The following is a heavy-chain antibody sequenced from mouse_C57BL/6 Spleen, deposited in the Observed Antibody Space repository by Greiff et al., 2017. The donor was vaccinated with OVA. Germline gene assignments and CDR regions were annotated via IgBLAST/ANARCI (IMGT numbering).Heavy chain of an antibody. CDR1: GYTFTSYW. V-gene: IGHV1-64*01. CDR3: ASETAQATGFAY. Sequence: VQLQQPGAELVKPGASVKLSCKASGYTFTSYWMHWVKQRPGQGLEWIGMIHPNSGSTNYNEKFKSKATLTVDKSSSTAYMQLSSLTSEDSAVYYCASETAQATGFAYWGQGTLVTVSA. J-gene: IGHJ3*01. CDR2: IHPNSGST. D-gene: IGHD3-2*02.